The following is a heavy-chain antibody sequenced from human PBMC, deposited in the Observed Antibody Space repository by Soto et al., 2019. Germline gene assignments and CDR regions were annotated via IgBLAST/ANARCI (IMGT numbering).Heavy chain of an antibody. CDR2: IYYSGST. V-gene: IGHV4-30-4*01. CDR3: ARASITMVRGVIGGFDY. Sequence: PSETLSLTCTVSGGSISSGDYYWSWIRQPPGKGLEWIGYIYYSGSTYYNPSLKSRVTISVDTSKNQFSLKLSSVTAADTAVCYCARASITMVRGVIGGFDYWGQGTLVTVSS. D-gene: IGHD3-10*01. J-gene: IGHJ4*02. CDR1: GGSISSGDYY.